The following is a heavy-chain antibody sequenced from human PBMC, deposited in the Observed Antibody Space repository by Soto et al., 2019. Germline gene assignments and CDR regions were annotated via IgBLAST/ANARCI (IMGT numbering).Heavy chain of an antibody. CDR3: TVGIVG. CDR1: GFSFESYW. Sequence: EVHVVESGGGLVQPGGSLRVSCAASGFSFESYWLHWVRHAPGKGLVWVSRISSDGKTTHFADFVKGRFTLSRDNAQNTVYLHMHSLTVEDTDVYYCTVGIVGWGPGDEVNVSS. D-gene: IGHD1-26*01. J-gene: IGHJ1*01. V-gene: IGHV3-74*01. CDR2: ISSDGKTT.